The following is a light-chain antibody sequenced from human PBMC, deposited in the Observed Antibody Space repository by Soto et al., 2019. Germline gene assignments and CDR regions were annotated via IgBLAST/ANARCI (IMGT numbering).Light chain of an antibody. V-gene: IGKV3-15*01. Sequence: EIVIAQSTATLSVSPGERVTVSCRASQAVGSTFIWYRQQHRDEARRLIYYAYLRGAGVLAKCSGGSSGRKFTLPTISLLSQEFAVVYCRQYKGSSLAFGGGTKVDIK. CDR2: YAY. CDR3: RQYKGSSLA. J-gene: IGKJ4*01. CDR1: QAVGST.